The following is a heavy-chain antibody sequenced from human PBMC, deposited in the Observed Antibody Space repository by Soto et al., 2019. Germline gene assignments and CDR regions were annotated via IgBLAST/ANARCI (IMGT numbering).Heavy chain of an antibody. CDR3: ARGSYYSGWV. D-gene: IGHD6-19*01. J-gene: IGHJ4*02. CDR2: TYYRSNWYT. CDR1: GDSVSSTSTA. V-gene: IGHV6-1*01. Sequence: TLSLTCAISGDSVSSTSTAWSWIRQSPSRVLEWLGRTYYRSNWYTDYAVSVKSRITISPDTSKNQFSLQLNSVTPEDTAVYYCARGSYYSGWVWGQGTLVTVYS.